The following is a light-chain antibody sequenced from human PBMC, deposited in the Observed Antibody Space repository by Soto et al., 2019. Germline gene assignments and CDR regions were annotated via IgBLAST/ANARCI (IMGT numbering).Light chain of an antibody. CDR2: AAS. V-gene: IGKV1-39*01. CDR1: QSISSY. Sequence: DIQMTQSPSSLSASVGDRVTITCRASQSISSYLNWYQQKPGKAPKLLIYAASSLQSGVPSRFSGSGSGTDFTLTISSLQPEDFATYYSQQSDSTPWTFGQWTKVEIK. J-gene: IGKJ1*01. CDR3: QQSDSTPWT.